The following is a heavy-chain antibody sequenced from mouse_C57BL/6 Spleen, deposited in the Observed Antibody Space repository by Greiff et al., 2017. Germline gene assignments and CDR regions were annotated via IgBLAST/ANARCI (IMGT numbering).Heavy chain of an antibody. D-gene: IGHD2-3*01. CDR1: GISITTGNYR. Sequence: EVKLQESGPGLVKPSQTVFLTCTVTGISITTGNYRWSWIRQFPGNKLEWIGYIYYSGTITYNPALTRRTTITRDTPKNQFFLEMNTLTAEDTATYYCARERTYDGGFAYWGQGTLVTVSA. V-gene: IGHV3-5*01. CDR3: ARERTYDGGFAY. CDR2: IYYSGTI. J-gene: IGHJ3*01.